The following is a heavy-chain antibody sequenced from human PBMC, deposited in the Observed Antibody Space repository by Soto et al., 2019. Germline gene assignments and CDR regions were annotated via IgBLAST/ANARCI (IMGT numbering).Heavy chain of an antibody. CDR2: IYHSGST. CDR1: GGSISSSNW. CDR3: ARGYRNDFWSGYYTRYYYGMDV. V-gene: IGHV4-4*02. D-gene: IGHD3-3*01. Sequence: SETLSLTCAVSGGSISSSNWWSWVRQPPGKGLEWIGEIYHSGSTNYNPSLKSRVTISVDKSKNQFSLKLSSVTAADTAVYYCARGYRNDFWSGYYTRYYYGMDVWGQGTTVTVSS. J-gene: IGHJ6*02.